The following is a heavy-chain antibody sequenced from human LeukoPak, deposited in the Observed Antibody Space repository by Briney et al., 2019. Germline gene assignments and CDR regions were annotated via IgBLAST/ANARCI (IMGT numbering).Heavy chain of an antibody. V-gene: IGHV4-59*08. CDR3: ARGTSGSWYHNDYYYYGMDV. Sequence: SETLSLTCTVSGGSISSYYWSWIRQPPGKGLEWIGYIYYSGSTNYNPSLKSRVTISVDTSKNQFSLKLSSVTAADTAVYYCARGTSGSWYHNDYYYYGMDVWGQGTTVTVSS. J-gene: IGHJ6*02. CDR2: IYYSGST. CDR1: GGSISSYY. D-gene: IGHD6-13*01.